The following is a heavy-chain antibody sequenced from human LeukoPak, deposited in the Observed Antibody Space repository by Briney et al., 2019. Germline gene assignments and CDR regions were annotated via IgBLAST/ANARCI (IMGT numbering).Heavy chain of an antibody. CDR1: GFTFDDYA. Sequence: GGSLRLSCAASGFTFDDYAMHWVRQAPGKGLEWVSGISWNSGTIAYADSVKGRFTISRDNAKNSLHLQMHSLRAEDTAVYYCARDHDSSGYYYVDWGQGTLVTVSA. CDR3: ARDHDSSGYYYVD. J-gene: IGHJ4*02. V-gene: IGHV3-9*01. D-gene: IGHD3-22*01. CDR2: ISWNSGTI.